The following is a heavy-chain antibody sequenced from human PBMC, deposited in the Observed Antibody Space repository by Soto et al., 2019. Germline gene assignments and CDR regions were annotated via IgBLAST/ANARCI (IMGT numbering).Heavy chain of an antibody. CDR2: ISGSGGST. J-gene: IGHJ4*02. V-gene: IGHV3-23*01. CDR1: GFTFSSYA. Sequence: GGSLRLSCAASGFTFSSYAMSWVRQAPGKGLEWVSAISGSGGSTYYADSVKGRFTISRDNSKNTLYLQMNSLRAEDTAVYYCAKDIESHGDYTSFDYWGQGTLVTVSS. CDR3: AKDIESHGDYTSFDY. D-gene: IGHD4-17*01.